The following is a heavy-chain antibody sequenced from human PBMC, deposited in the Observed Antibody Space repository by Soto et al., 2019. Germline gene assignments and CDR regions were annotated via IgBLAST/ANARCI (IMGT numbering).Heavy chain of an antibody. V-gene: IGHV1-18*01. J-gene: IGHJ4*02. CDR3: ARVPLGYCSGGRCYNLHADY. D-gene: IGHD2-15*01. CDR1: GYTFTSYG. Sequence: QVQLVQSGAEVKKPGASVKVSCKASGYTFTSYGISWVRQAPGQGLEWMGWISAYNGNTNHAQKLQGRVTMTTDTPTSAAYRVLGSLGPEDTAVYYCARVPLGYCSGGRCYNLHADYWGQGTLVTVSS. CDR2: ISAYNGNT.